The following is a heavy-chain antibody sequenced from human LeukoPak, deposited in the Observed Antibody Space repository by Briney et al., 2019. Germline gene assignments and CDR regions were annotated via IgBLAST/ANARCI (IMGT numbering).Heavy chain of an antibody. J-gene: IGHJ4*02. CDR2: ISSSSSYI. D-gene: IGHD6-19*01. Sequence: PGGSLRLSCAASGFTFSSYGMRWVRQAPGKGLEWVSSISSSSSYIYYADSVKGRFTISRDNAKNSLYLQMNSLRAEDTAVYYCARSSGWYTGFDYWGQGTLVTVSS. V-gene: IGHV3-21*01. CDR3: ARSSGWYTGFDY. CDR1: GFTFSSYG.